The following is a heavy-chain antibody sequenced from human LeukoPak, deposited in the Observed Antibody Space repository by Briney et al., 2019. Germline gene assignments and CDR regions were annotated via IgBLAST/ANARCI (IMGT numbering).Heavy chain of an antibody. V-gene: IGHV6-1*01. CDR2: TYYRSKWYN. J-gene: IGHJ3*02. CDR1: GDSVSSNSAA. CDR3: ARVWSIAAAGRRDAFDI. Sequence: SQTLSLTCGISGDSVSSNSAAWNWIRQSPSRGLEWLGRTYYRSKWYNDYAVSVKSRITINPDTSKNQFSLQLNSVTPEDTAVYYCARVWSIAAAGRRDAFDIWGQGTMVTVSS. D-gene: IGHD6-13*01.